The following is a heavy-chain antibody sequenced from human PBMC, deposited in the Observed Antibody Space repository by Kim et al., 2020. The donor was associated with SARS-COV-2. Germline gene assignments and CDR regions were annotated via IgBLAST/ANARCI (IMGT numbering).Heavy chain of an antibody. V-gene: IGHV5-51*01. Sequence: GESLKISCQGFGYSFSRYWIAWVRQMPGKGLEWVGIICPGDADTRYTPSFQGQVTISADKSIGTPYLQWNSLKASDTAIYYCARQSEWDLQVRWDYYYHGMDVWGQGTTVIVSS. J-gene: IGHJ6*02. CDR3: ARQSEWDLQVRWDYYYHGMDV. CDR2: ICPGDADT. CDR1: GYSFSRYW. D-gene: IGHD1-26*01.